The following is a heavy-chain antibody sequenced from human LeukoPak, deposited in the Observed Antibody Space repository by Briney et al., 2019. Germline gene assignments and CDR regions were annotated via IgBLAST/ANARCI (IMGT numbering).Heavy chain of an antibody. D-gene: IGHD6-19*01. CDR1: GFTFSNFA. J-gene: IGHJ4*02. CDR2: ITGSGETT. V-gene: IGHV3-23*01. CDR3: AREPGYSIGWGIDN. Sequence: AGGSLRLSCVASGFTFSNFAMTWVRQAPGRGLEWVSAITGSGETTFYADSVKGRFTVSRDNFKNTLYLQMKSLRADDTAIYYCAREPGYSIGWGIDNWGQGTLVTVSS.